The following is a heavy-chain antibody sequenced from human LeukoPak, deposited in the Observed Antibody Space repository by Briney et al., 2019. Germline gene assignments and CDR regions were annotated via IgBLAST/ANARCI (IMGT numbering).Heavy chain of an antibody. D-gene: IGHD1-26*01. CDR1: GYTFTTYA. J-gene: IGHJ4*02. CDR2: INTGNGDT. CDR3: ARDMGSGSLHY. V-gene: IGHV1-3*04. Sequence: ASVKVSCKASGYTFTTYAIHWVRQAPGQRLEWLGWINTGNGDTRYSQTFQGRVTITRDTSASTAYMELSSPRPEDTAMYYCARDMGSGSLHYWGQGTLVTVSS.